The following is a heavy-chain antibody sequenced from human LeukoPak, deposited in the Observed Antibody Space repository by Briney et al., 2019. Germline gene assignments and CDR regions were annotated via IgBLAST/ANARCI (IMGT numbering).Heavy chain of an antibody. J-gene: IGHJ6*02. V-gene: IGHV4-59*01. D-gene: IGHD3-22*01. CDR2: IYYSGST. CDR3: ARGYDSSGYYWDYYYYYGMDV. CDR1: GGSISSYY. Sequence: SETLSLTCTVSGGSISSYYWSWIRQPPGKGLEWIGYIYYSGSTNYNPSLKSRVTISVDTSKNQFSLKLSSVTAADTAVYYCARGYDSSGYYWDYYYYYGMDVWGQGTTVTASS.